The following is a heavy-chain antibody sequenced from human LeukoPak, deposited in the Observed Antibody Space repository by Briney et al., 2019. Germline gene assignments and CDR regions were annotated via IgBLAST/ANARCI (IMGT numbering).Heavy chain of an antibody. Sequence: PGGSLRLTCAASGFTFDDYAMRWVRQAPGKGLEWVSGISWNSGGIGYADSVKGRFTISRDNAKNSLYLQMNSLRAEDTALYYCAKDTNYYDSSGFDGYFDYWGQGTLVTVSS. CDR1: GFTFDDYA. CDR2: ISWNSGGI. V-gene: IGHV3-9*01. D-gene: IGHD3-22*01. J-gene: IGHJ4*02. CDR3: AKDTNYYDSSGFDGYFDY.